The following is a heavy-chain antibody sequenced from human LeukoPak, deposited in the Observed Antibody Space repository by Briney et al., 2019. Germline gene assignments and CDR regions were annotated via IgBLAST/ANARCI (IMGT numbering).Heavy chain of an antibody. CDR3: ARDRDSSGWYVDY. Sequence: ASVKVSCKASGYTFTSYGISWVRQAPGQGLEWMGWISAYNGNTNYAQKLQGRVTMTRDTSTSTVYMELSSLRSEDTAVYYCARDRDSSGWYVDYWGQGTLVTVSS. V-gene: IGHV1-18*01. D-gene: IGHD6-19*01. J-gene: IGHJ4*02. CDR1: GYTFTSYG. CDR2: ISAYNGNT.